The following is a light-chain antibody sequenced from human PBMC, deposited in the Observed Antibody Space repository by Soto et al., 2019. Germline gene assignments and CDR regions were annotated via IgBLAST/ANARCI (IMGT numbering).Light chain of an antibody. V-gene: IGLV2-14*01. Sequence: QSALTQPASVSGSPGQSITISCTGTSSDVGGYNYVSWYQQHPGKAPKLMIYDVSKRPSGVSNRFSGSKSGNTASLTISGLQAEVEADYYCSSYTSSSTLAVVFGGGTKLTVL. CDR3: SSYTSSSTLAVV. CDR1: SSDVGGYNY. CDR2: DVS. J-gene: IGLJ2*01.